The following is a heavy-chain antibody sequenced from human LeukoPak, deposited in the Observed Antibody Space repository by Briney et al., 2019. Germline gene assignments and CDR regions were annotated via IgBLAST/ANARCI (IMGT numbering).Heavy chain of an antibody. Sequence: NPGGSLRLSCAASGFTFSSYAMSWVRQAPGKGLEWVSAISGSGGSTYYADSVKGRFTISRDNSKNTLYLQVNSLRDEDTAVYYCAKDRIAAVGTPYYYYGMDVWGQGTTVTVS. D-gene: IGHD6-13*01. CDR3: AKDRIAAVGTPYYYYGMDV. V-gene: IGHV3-23*01. CDR1: GFTFSSYA. CDR2: ISGSGGST. J-gene: IGHJ6*02.